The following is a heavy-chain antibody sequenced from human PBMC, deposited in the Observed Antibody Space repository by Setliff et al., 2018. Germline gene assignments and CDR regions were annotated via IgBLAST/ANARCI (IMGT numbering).Heavy chain of an antibody. D-gene: IGHD2-15*01. CDR2: THTDGITI. V-gene: IGHV3-48*04. CDR3: ARRLPYFGMDV. CDR1: GFTFGSLW. J-gene: IGHJ6*02. Sequence: PGGSLRLSCAASGFTFGSLWMAWVRQAPGKGLERVSETHTDGITIYSDSVRGRFTISRDSAKNSLHLQMTSLSAEDTAVYYCARRLPYFGMDVWGQGTTVTVSS.